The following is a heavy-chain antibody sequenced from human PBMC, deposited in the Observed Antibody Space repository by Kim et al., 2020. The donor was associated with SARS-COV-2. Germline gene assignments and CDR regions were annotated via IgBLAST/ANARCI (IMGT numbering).Heavy chain of an antibody. V-gene: IGHV3-48*02. D-gene: IGHD6-19*01. J-gene: IGHJ5*02. CDR1: GFTFSSYS. Sequence: GGSLRPSCAASGFTFSSYSMNWVRQAPGKGLEWVSYISSSSTIYYADSVKGRFTISRDNAKNSLYLQMNSLRDEDTAVYYCASEQWLASDWFDPWGQGTLVTVSS. CDR2: ISSSSTI. CDR3: ASEQWLASDWFDP.